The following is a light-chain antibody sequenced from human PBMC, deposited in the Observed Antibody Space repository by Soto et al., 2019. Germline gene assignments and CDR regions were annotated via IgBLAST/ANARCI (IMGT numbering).Light chain of an antibody. CDR1: QSVSSSY. CDR2: GAS. CDR3: QQYGNSRT. J-gene: IGKJ2*01. V-gene: IGKV3-20*01. Sequence: EIVLTQSPGTLSLSPGERATLSCRASQSVSSSYLAWYQQKPGQAPRLLIYGASTRATGIPDRFSGSESGTDFTLTISRLEPEDFEVYYCQQYGNSRTFGQGTKLEIK.